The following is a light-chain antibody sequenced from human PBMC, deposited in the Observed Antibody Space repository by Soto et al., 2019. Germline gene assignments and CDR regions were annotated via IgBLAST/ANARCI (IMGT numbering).Light chain of an antibody. CDR3: QQRSDWPGT. Sequence: EIVLTQSPATLSLSPGQRATLSCRASQSISSYLAWYQQKPGQAPRLLIYDASKRATGIPARFSGSGSGTDFTLTISSLEPEDFAVYFCQQRSDWPGTFGQGTKLEIK. V-gene: IGKV3-11*01. CDR2: DAS. CDR1: QSISSY. J-gene: IGKJ2*01.